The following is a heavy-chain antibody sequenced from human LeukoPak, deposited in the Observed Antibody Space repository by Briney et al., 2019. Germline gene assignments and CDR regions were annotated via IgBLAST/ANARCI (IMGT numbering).Heavy chain of an antibody. CDR3: ARDGGYSYGFYYYSMDV. CDR1: GFTVSSNY. Sequence: GGSLRLSCAASGFTVSSNYMSWVRQAPGKGLEWVSVIYSGGSTYYADSVKGRFTISRDNSKNTLYLQMNSLRAEDTAVYYCARDGGYSYGFYYYSMDVWGQGTTVTVSS. CDR2: IYSGGST. D-gene: IGHD5-18*01. V-gene: IGHV3-66*01. J-gene: IGHJ6*02.